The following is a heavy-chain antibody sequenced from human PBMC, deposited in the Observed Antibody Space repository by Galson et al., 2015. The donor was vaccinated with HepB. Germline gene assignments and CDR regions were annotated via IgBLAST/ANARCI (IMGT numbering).Heavy chain of an antibody. CDR3: AKDGIMVSNNPYQLHF. CDR1: GFTFSRYA. V-gene: IGHV3-23*01. D-gene: IGHD2-8*01. J-gene: IGHJ4*02. Sequence: SLRLSCAASGFTFSRYAMTWVRQAPGKGLEWISSITSNGGRTFYTNSVKGRFTISRDNSRNTVVLQLSSLRPADTAVYYCAKDGIMVSNNPYQLHFWGQGTLVSVSS. CDR2: ITSNGGRT.